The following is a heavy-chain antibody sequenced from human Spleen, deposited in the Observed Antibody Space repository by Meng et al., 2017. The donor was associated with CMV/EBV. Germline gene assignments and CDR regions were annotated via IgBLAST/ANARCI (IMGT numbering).Heavy chain of an antibody. V-gene: IGHV3-74*01. J-gene: IGHJ4*02. CDR1: GGSFSDYY. CDR3: ARKSCDGDCEFDY. CDR2: ISSDGRTT. D-gene: IGHD2-21*01. Sequence: ETLSLTCAVYGGSFSDYYWSWIRQPPGKGLVWVSRISSDGRTTNYADSVKGRFTISRDNAKNTLYLQMSSLRAEDTAVYYCARKSCDGDCEFDYWGQGTLVTVSS.